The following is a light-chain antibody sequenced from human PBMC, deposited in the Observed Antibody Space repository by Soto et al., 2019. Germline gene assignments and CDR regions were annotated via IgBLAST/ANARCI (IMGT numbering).Light chain of an antibody. CDR1: QNITSD. J-gene: IGKJ1*01. CDR3: QQYSNWPRGS. Sequence: EIVLTQSPGTLSVSPGERATLSCRASQNITSDLAWYQQKPGQPPSLLIFDTSTRATGVPARFSGSGFRTEFTLTIDSLQSDDFAVYYCQQYSNWPRGSFGQGTKVEIK. V-gene: IGKV3-15*01. CDR2: DTS.